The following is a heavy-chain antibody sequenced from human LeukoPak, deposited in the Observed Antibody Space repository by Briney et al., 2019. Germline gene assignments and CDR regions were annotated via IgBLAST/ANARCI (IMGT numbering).Heavy chain of an antibody. J-gene: IGHJ4*02. D-gene: IGHD1-7*01. V-gene: IGHV3-30-3*01. CDR1: GFTFSDYA. Sequence: GGSLRLSCAASGFTFSDYAMHWVRQTPGKGLEWVAVISKDGSDKYYPGSVRGRFTISRDNSKNTIYLQMDSLRAEDTAIYYCARDYWWNYDYWGQGTLVTVSS. CDR2: ISKDGSDK. CDR3: ARDYWWNYDY.